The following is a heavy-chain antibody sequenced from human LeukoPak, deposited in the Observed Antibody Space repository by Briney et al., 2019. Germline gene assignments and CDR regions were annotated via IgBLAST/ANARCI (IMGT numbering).Heavy chain of an antibody. D-gene: IGHD1-26*01. CDR1: GFTFSSYG. J-gene: IGHJ3*02. Sequence: GGSLRLSCAASGFTFSSYGMHWVRQAPGKGLEWVAVISYDGSNKYYADSVKGRFTISRDNSKNTLYLQMNSLRAEDTAVYYCAKRRSGSYHPDAFDIWGQGTMVTVSS. V-gene: IGHV3-30*18. CDR2: ISYDGSNK. CDR3: AKRRSGSYHPDAFDI.